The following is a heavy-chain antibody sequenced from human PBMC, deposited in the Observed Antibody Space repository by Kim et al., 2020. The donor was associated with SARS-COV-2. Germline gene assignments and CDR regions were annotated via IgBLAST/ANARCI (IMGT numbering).Heavy chain of an antibody. D-gene: IGHD6-19*01. CDR2: IHYSGNT. J-gene: IGHJ6*02. Sequence: SETLSLTCTVSGGSIRSTTYYWGWIRQSPGKGLEWIASIHYSGNTFHNPSLKSRVTISVDTSKNQFSLRLSSVTAADTAVHYCAGISVSGTHYYYGIDIWGQGTTVTVSS. V-gene: IGHV4-39*01. CDR1: GGSIRSTTYY. CDR3: AGISVSGTHYYYGIDI.